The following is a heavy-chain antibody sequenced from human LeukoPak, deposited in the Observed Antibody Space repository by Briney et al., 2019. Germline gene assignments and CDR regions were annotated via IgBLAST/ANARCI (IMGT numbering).Heavy chain of an antibody. CDR1: GFTFDDYA. CDR3: AKDLLYDSSGYYYSSAFDI. CDR2: ISWNSGSI. Sequence: GGSLRLSCAASGFTFDDYAMHWVRQAPGKGLEWVSGISWNSGSIGYADSVKARFTISRDNAKNSLYLQMNSLRAEDTALYYCAKDLLYDSSGYYYSSAFDIWGQGTMVTVSS. V-gene: IGHV3-9*01. J-gene: IGHJ3*02. D-gene: IGHD3-22*01.